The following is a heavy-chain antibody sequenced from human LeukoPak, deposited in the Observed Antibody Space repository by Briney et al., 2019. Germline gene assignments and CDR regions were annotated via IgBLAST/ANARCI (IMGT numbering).Heavy chain of an antibody. Sequence: SETLSLTCTVSGDSTSSHYWSWIRQPAGRGLEWLGRVYTSGSPNYHPSLRGRATMSVDASKNHFSLELRSMTAADTAVYYCAGGGHCSGGSCPSPYWGPGILVAVSS. CDR3: AGGGHCSGGSCPSPY. CDR2: VYTSGSP. CDR1: GDSTSSHY. J-gene: IGHJ4*02. V-gene: IGHV4-4*07. D-gene: IGHD2-15*01.